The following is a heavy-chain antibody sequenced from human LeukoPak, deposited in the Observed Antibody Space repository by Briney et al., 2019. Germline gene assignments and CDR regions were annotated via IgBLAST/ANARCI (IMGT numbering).Heavy chain of an antibody. Sequence: ASVKVSCKVSGYTLTELSMHWVRQAPGKGLEWMASFGPEDGDTNYAQKVQGRVTMTEDTSKDTAYMEMSSLRAEDTAVYYCATGIGLRWDYWGQGTLVTVSS. CDR3: ATGIGLRWDY. CDR2: FGPEDGDT. CDR1: GYTLTELS. V-gene: IGHV1-24*01. J-gene: IGHJ4*02. D-gene: IGHD4-23*01.